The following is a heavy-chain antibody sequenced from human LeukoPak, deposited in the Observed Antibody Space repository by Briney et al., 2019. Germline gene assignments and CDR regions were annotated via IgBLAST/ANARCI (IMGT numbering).Heavy chain of an antibody. CDR1: GDSISSSSYY. Sequence: SETLSLTCTVSGDSISSSSYYWGWIRQPPGKGLEWIGSIYYSGSTYYNPSLKSRVTISVDTSKNQFSLKLSSVTAADTAVYYCARDLPAAILGFDPWGQGTLVTVSS. CDR2: IYYSGST. CDR3: ARDLPAAILGFDP. D-gene: IGHD2-2*02. V-gene: IGHV4-39*07. J-gene: IGHJ5*02.